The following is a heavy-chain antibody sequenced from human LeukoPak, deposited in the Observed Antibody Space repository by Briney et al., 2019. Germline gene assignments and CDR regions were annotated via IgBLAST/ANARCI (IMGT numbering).Heavy chain of an antibody. CDR3: ARDYDFWSGYYKSGDYFDY. Sequence: GGSLRLSCAASGFTFSSSWMSWVRQAPGKGLEWVANIKQDGSEKYYVDSVKGRFTISRDNAKNSLYLQMNSLRVEGTAVYYCARDYDFWSGYYKSGDYFDYWGQGTLVTVSS. D-gene: IGHD3-3*01. CDR2: IKQDGSEK. CDR1: GFTFSSSW. V-gene: IGHV3-7*01. J-gene: IGHJ4*02.